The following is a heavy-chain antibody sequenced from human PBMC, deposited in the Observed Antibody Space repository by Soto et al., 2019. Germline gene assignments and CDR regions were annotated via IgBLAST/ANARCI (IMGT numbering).Heavy chain of an antibody. CDR3: ARATEMATINTKSYYFDY. J-gene: IGHJ4*02. Sequence: GGSLRLSCAASGFNFSDYYMSWIRQAPGKGLEWVSYISSSSGYTNYADSVKGRFTISRDNAKNSLSLQMNSLRAEDTAVYYCARATEMATINTKSYYFDYWGQGTLVTVSS. CDR2: ISSSSGYT. D-gene: IGHD5-12*01. CDR1: GFNFSDYY. V-gene: IGHV3-11*06.